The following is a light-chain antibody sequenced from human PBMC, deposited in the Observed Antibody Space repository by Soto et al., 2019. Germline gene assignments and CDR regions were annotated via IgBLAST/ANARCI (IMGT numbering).Light chain of an antibody. CDR2: DAS. J-gene: IGKJ2*01. CDR3: QHFNSYPYT. CDR1: QGISSA. V-gene: IGKV1-13*02. Sequence: AIQLTQSPSSLSASVGDRVTITCRASQGISSALAWYQQKPGKAPKLLIYDASSLESGVPSRFSGSGSGTDFTLTISSLQPEDFATYSCQHFNSYPYTFGQGTKREIK.